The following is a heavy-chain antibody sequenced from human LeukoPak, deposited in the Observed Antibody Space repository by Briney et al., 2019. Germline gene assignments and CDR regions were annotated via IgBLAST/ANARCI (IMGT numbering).Heavy chain of an antibody. CDR1: GGSISSYY. CDR3: TTDLEWELSFYYFDY. Sequence: ETLSLTCTVSGGSISSYYWSWVRQAPGKGLEWVGRIKSKTDGGTTDYAAPVKGGFTISRDDSKNTLYLQMNSLKTEDTAVYYCTTDLEWELSFYYFDYWGQGTLVTVSS. J-gene: IGHJ4*02. V-gene: IGHV3-15*01. D-gene: IGHD1-26*01. CDR2: IKSKTDGGTT.